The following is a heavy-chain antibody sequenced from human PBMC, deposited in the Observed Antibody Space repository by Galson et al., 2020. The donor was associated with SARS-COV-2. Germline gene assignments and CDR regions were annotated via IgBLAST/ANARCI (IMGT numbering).Heavy chain of an antibody. CDR1: GITFSSYA. D-gene: IGHD3-22*01. CDR3: AQDRRRAGYYDSSGYSY. Sequence: GESLKIPCAASGITFSSYAMSWVRQAPGKGLEWVSAISGSGGSTYYADSVKGRFTISRDNSKNTLYLQMNSLRAEDTAVYYCAQDRRRAGYYDSSGYSYWGQGTLVTVSS. CDR2: ISGSGGST. V-gene: IGHV3-23*01. J-gene: IGHJ4*02.